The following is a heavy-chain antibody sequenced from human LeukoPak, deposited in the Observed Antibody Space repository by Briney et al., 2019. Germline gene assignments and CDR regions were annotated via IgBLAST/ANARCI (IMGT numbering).Heavy chain of an antibody. Sequence: GASVKVSCKASGYTFINYGISWVRQAPGQGLEWMGWINPNSGDTNYAQKFQGRVTMTRDTSINTAYMELTSLRSDDTAVYYCARDEYVLTSFDPWGQGTLVTVSS. J-gene: IGHJ5*02. CDR1: GYTFINYG. CDR2: INPNSGDT. D-gene: IGHD3-16*01. V-gene: IGHV1-2*02. CDR3: ARDEYVLTSFDP.